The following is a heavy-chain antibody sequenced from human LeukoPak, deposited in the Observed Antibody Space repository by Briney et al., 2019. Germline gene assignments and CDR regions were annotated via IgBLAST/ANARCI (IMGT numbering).Heavy chain of an antibody. D-gene: IGHD3-22*01. J-gene: IGHJ4*01. CDR1: GDSISSYY. Sequence: SETLSLTCTVSGDSISSYYWSWIRQPPGKGLEWIGYIYYSGGTDYNPSLKSRVTISVDTSKNQFSLKLTSVTAADTAVYFCARHRDYYDTWGHGTLVTVSS. V-gene: IGHV4-59*08. CDR3: ARHRDYYDT. CDR2: IYYSGGT.